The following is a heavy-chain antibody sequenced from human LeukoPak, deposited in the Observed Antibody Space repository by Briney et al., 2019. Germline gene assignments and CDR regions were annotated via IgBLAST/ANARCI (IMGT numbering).Heavy chain of an antibody. V-gene: IGHV3-53*01. CDR1: GFTFSSYA. J-gene: IGHJ3*02. CDR2: IYSGGST. Sequence: GGSLRLSCVASGFTFSSYAMSWVRQAPGKGLEWVSVIYSGGSTYYADSVKGRFTISRDNSKNTLYLQMNSLRAEDTAVYYCAREGAGTVNAFDIWGQGTMVTVSS. D-gene: IGHD6-19*01. CDR3: AREGAGTVNAFDI.